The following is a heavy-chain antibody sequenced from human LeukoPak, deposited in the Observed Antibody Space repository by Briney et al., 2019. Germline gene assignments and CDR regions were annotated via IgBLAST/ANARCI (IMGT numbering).Heavy chain of an antibody. CDR2: IIPILGTA. Sequence: ASVKVSCKASGGTFSSYAISWVRQAPGQGLEWMGGIIPILGTANYAQKFQGRVTITADDSTSTAYMELSSLRSEDTAVYYCARAEVVPASIVGHDVFDLWGQGTMVTVSS. CDR3: ARAEVVPASIVGHDVFDL. D-gene: IGHD2-2*01. V-gene: IGHV1-69*01. J-gene: IGHJ3*01. CDR1: GGTFSSYA.